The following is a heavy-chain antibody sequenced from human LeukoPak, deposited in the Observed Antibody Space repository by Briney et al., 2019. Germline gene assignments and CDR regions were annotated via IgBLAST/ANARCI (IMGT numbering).Heavy chain of an antibody. J-gene: IGHJ4*02. CDR2: INHSGST. CDR1: GGSFSGYY. V-gene: IGHV4-34*01. D-gene: IGHD3-22*01. Sequence: PSETLSLTCAVYGGSFSGYYWSWIRQPPGKGLEWIGEINHSGSTNYNPSLKSRVTISVDTSTNQFSLKLSSVTAADTAVYYCARVRGTYYYDISGPPPSYFTYGSKATL. CDR3: ARVRGTYYYDISGPPPSYFTY.